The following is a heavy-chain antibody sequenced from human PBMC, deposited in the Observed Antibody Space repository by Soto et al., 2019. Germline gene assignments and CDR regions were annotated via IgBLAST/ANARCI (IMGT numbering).Heavy chain of an antibody. Sequence: SGPTLVNPTQTLTLTCTFSGFSLSTNGVRVGWIRQPPGMALEWLAIISWDDEKHYSPSLNKRLTITKDTSKNQVVLTMTNMDPVDTATYFCAHRRAWSSYWYVWFDPWGQGMLVTVPQ. CDR1: GFSLSTNGVR. J-gene: IGHJ5*02. D-gene: IGHD6-19*01. CDR2: ISWDDEK. CDR3: AHRRAWSSYWYVWFDP. V-gene: IGHV2-5*02.